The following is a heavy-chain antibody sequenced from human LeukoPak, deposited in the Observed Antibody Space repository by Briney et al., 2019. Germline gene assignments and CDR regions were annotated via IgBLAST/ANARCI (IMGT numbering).Heavy chain of an antibody. CDR3: ARDETGGYGDSSCDY. V-gene: IGHV3-21*01. J-gene: IGHJ4*02. CDR1: GFTFIDYT. CDR2: ITSTGRYI. D-gene: IGHD4-17*01. Sequence: PGGSLRLSCAASGFTFIDYTMNWVRQAPGKGLEWVSSITSTGRYIFYADSLKGRFTISRDNAKKSLYLQMNSLRAEDTAVYYCARDETGGYGDSSCDYWGQGTLVTVSS.